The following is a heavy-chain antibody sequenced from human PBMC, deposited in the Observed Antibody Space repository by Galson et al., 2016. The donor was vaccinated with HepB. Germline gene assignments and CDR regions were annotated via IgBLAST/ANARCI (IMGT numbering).Heavy chain of an antibody. J-gene: IGHJ6*02. Sequence: SLRLSCAASGFNFSSYWMHWVRQAPGKGLVWVSRINSDGRSTSYADSVKGRFTISRDNAKNTLNLQMNSLRAEDTAVYYCASQDLEYSSSLIGYGMDVWGQGTMVTVSS. CDR1: GFNFSSYW. D-gene: IGHD6-6*01. CDR2: INSDGRST. CDR3: ASQDLEYSSSLIGYGMDV. V-gene: IGHV3-74*01.